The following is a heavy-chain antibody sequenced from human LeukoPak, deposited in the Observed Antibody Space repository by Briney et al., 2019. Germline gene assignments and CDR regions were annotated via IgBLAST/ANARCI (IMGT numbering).Heavy chain of an antibody. Sequence: AGSLRLSCAASGFNFVNYAMHWVRQAPGKGLDWVALISYDGSFQSYADSVKGRFTISRDSSTNTVSLQMNSLRDEDTAMYYCAREIRGYYAAYWGQGILVTVSS. CDR1: GFNFVNYA. CDR3: AREIRGYYAAY. D-gene: IGHD3-3*01. CDR2: ISYDGSFQ. V-gene: IGHV3-30*04. J-gene: IGHJ4*02.